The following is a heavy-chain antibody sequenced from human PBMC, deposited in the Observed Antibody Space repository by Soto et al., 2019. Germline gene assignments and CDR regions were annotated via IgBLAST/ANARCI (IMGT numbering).Heavy chain of an antibody. CDR2: IIPLFGAA. J-gene: IGHJ4*02. V-gene: IGHV1-69*01. D-gene: IGHD2-21*01. CDR3: ATELGENPASPFDS. Sequence: QVQLVQSGAEVKKLGSSVKVSCKASGVTFTSETISWVRQAPGQGLEWMGGIIPLFGAANYAQKFQGRLTITADESTSTVYMELSSLRSDDMAVYYCATELGENPASPFDSWGQGTLVTVSS. CDR1: GVTFTSET.